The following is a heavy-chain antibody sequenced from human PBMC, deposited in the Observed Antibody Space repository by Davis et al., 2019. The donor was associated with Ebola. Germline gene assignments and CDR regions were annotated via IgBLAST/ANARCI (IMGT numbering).Heavy chain of an antibody. Sequence: PGGSLRLSCAASGFTVSSNYMSWVRQAPGKGLEWVGRIKSKTDGGTTDYAAPVKGRFTISRDDSKNTLYLQMNSLKTEDTAVYYCTTDPGMVQGALYYYYYYGMDVWGQGTTVTVSS. J-gene: IGHJ6*02. D-gene: IGHD3-10*01. CDR3: TTDPGMVQGALYYYYYYGMDV. V-gene: IGHV3-15*01. CDR2: IKSKTDGGTT. CDR1: GFTVSSNY.